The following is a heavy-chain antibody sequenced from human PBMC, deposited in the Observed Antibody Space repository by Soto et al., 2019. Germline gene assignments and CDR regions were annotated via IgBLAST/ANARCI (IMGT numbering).Heavy chain of an antibody. V-gene: IGHV3-23*01. J-gene: IGHJ4*02. CDR1: GFTFSNYV. Sequence: PGGSLRLSCAASGFTFSNYVMSWVRQAPGKGLEWVSAITGSGGDTYHADSVKGRFTISRDNTKNTLYLQMNSLRAEDTAVYYSAKGSASSRPYYFDYWGQGTLVTVSS. D-gene: IGHD2-2*01. CDR2: ITGSGGDT. CDR3: AKGSASSRPYYFDY.